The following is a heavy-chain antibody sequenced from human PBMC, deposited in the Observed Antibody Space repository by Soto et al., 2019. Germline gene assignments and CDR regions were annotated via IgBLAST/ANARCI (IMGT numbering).Heavy chain of an antibody. D-gene: IGHD2-2*01. J-gene: IGHJ5*02. CDR1: GGSIISYY. Sequence: SVTLCVTWTVAGGSIISYYWSWIRKPPGKGLEWIGYIYYSGSTNYNPSLKSRVTISVDTSKNQFSLKLSSVTAADTAVYYCAREMGYCISTSCHNWFDPWGQGTLVTVSS. V-gene: IGHV4-59*01. CDR2: IYYSGST. CDR3: AREMGYCISTSCHNWFDP.